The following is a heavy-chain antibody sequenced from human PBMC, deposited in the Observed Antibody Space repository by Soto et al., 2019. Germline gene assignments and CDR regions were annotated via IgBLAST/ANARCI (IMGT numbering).Heavy chain of an antibody. CDR2: ISGSGGST. J-gene: IGHJ4*02. CDR3: AKGAQWLRYPPHDY. V-gene: IGHV3-23*01. D-gene: IGHD5-12*01. Sequence: EVQLLESGGGLVQPGGSLRLSCAASGFTFSSYAMSWVRQAPGKGLELVSAISGSGGSTYYADSVKGRFTIPRDNSKNPLYLQMNSLRAEDTAVYYCAKGAQWLRYPPHDYWGQGTLVTVSS. CDR1: GFTFSSYA.